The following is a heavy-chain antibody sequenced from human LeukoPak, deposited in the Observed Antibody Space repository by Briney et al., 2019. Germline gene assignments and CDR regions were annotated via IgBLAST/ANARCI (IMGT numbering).Heavy chain of an antibody. CDR1: GFTFSSYA. Sequence: GGSLRLSCAASGFTFSSYAMHWVRQAPGKGLEWVAVISYDGSNKYYADSVKGRFTISRDNSKNTLYLQMNSLRAEDTAVYYCAKDLGVIVGVTVFDYWGQGTLVTVSS. V-gene: IGHV3-30-3*01. D-gene: IGHD2-21*02. J-gene: IGHJ4*02. CDR2: ISYDGSNK. CDR3: AKDLGVIVGVTVFDY.